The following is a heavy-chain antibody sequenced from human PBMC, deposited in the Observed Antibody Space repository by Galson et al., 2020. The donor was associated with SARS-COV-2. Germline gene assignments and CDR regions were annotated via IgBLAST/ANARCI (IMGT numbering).Heavy chain of an antibody. CDR3: ARDRRRGSGYYIKPNWFDP. J-gene: IGHJ5*02. Sequence: ASVKVSCKASGYTFTSYYMHWVRQAPGQGLEWMGIINPSGGSTSYAQKFQGRVTMTRDTSTSTVYMELSSLRSEDTAVYYCARDRRRGSGYYIKPNWFDPWGQGTLVTVSS. D-gene: IGHD3-3*01. CDR1: GYTFTSYY. V-gene: IGHV1-46*01. CDR2: INPSGGST.